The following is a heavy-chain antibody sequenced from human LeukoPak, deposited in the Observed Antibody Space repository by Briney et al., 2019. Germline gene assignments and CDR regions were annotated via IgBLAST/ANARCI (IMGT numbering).Heavy chain of an antibody. CDR3: ARTYYDFWSGYYRAFDI. CDR2: IYYSGST. D-gene: IGHD3-3*01. Sequence: SETLSLTCTVSGGSISNYYWSWIRQPPGKGLEWIGYIYYSGSTYYNPSLKSRVTISVDTSKNQFSLKLSSVTAADTAVYYCARTYYDFWSGYYRAFDIWGQGTMVTVSS. J-gene: IGHJ3*02. CDR1: GGSISNYY. V-gene: IGHV4-30-4*08.